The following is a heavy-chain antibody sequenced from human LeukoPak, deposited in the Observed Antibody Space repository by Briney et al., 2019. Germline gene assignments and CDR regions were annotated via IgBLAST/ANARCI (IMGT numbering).Heavy chain of an antibody. V-gene: IGHV4-61*02. Sequence: SSETLSLTCTVSGGSISSLSYYWSWIRQPAGKGLEWIGRIYTSGNTKYNPSLKSRVTISVDTSKNQFSLKLSSVTAADTAVYYCARDSVGVGYCSSTSCLDAFDVWGQGTMVTVSS. J-gene: IGHJ3*01. CDR1: GGSISSLSYY. D-gene: IGHD2-2*01. CDR3: ARDSVGVGYCSSTSCLDAFDV. CDR2: IYTSGNT.